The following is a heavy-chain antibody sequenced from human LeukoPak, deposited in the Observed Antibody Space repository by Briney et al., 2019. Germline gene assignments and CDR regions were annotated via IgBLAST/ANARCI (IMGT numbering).Heavy chain of an antibody. CDR2: IYQSGST. V-gene: IGHV4-38-2*01. J-gene: IGHJ4*02. Sequence: KPSETLSLTCAVSGYSISSGYYWGWIRQPPGKGLEWIGSIYQSGSTYYNPSLKSRVTISVDTSKNQFSLKLNSVTATDTAVYYCAGGVLGRYDYWGQGILVTVSS. CDR1: GYSISSGYY. D-gene: IGHD2-8*02. CDR3: AGGVLGRYDY.